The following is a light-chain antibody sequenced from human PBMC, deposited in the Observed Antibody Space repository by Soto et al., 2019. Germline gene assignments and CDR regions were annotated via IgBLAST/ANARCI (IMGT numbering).Light chain of an antibody. Sequence: PSTLSASVGDIVTITCLASQNIRSRLAWFQQKPGKAPKLLISKASSLESGVPSRFSGSGSGTEFTLTISSLQPEGFATYYCQQADTFPITFGQGTRLEIK. J-gene: IGKJ5*01. CDR3: QQADTFPIT. CDR2: KAS. CDR1: QNIRSR. V-gene: IGKV1-5*03.